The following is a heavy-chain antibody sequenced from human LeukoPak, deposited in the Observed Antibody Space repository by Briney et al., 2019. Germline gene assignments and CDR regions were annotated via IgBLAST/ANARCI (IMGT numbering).Heavy chain of an antibody. CDR1: GGSISSYY. D-gene: IGHD1-26*01. J-gene: IGHJ5*02. V-gene: IGHV4-59*01. CDR3: ARAVRVGGYNWFDP. CDR2: IYYSGST. Sequence: SETLSLTCTVSGGSISSYYWSWIRQPPGKGLEWIGYIYYSGSTNYNPSLKSRVPISVDTSKNQFSLKLSSVTAADTAVYYCARAVRVGGYNWFDPWGQGTLVTVSS.